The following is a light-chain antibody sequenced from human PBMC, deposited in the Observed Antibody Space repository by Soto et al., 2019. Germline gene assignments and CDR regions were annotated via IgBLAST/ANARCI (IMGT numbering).Light chain of an antibody. V-gene: IGLV2-23*03. Sequence: QSVLTQPASVSGSPGQSITISCTGTSSDVGGYNLVSWYQQHPGKAPKLMIYEGNKRPSGVSHRFSGSKSGNTASLTISGLHAEDEADYYCCSYAGSNTFVVFGGGTKLTVL. J-gene: IGLJ2*01. CDR2: EGN. CDR1: SSDVGGYNL. CDR3: CSYAGSNTFVV.